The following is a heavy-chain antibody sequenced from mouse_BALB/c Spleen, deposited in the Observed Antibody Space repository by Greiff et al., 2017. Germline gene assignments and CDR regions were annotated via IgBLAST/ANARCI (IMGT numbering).Heavy chain of an antibody. CDR2: IWCGGST. CDR1: GFSLTDYG. Sequence: VKLMESGPGLVAPSQSLSITCTVSGFSLTDYGVSWIRQPPGKGLEWLGVIWCGGSTYYNSALKSRLSISKNNSKSQVFLKMNSMQTDDTAMYYCAKHGNSFAYWGQGTLVTVSA. CDR3: AKHGNSFAY. D-gene: IGHD4-1*01. J-gene: IGHJ3*01. V-gene: IGHV2-6-5*01.